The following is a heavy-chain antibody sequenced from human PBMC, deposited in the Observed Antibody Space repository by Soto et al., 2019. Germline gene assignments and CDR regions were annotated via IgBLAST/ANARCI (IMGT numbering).Heavy chain of an antibody. Sequence: SETLSLTCAVYGGSFSGYYWSWIRQPPGKGLEWIGEINHSGSTNYNPSLKSRVTISVDTSKNQFSLKLGSVTAADTAVYYCARGGRYCSSTSCYGSRKEVPFDPWGQGTLVTVSS. V-gene: IGHV4-34*01. CDR3: ARGGRYCSSTSCYGSRKEVPFDP. J-gene: IGHJ5*02. D-gene: IGHD2-2*01. CDR1: GGSFSGYY. CDR2: INHSGST.